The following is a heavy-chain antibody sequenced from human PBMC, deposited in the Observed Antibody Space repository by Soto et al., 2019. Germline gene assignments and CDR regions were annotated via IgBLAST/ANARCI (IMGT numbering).Heavy chain of an antibody. CDR2: ISGSGGST. CDR3: AKAIYIVVNYYYGMDV. D-gene: IGHD2-15*01. V-gene: IGHV3-23*01. J-gene: IGHJ6*02. Sequence: EVQLLESGGGLVQPGGSLRLSCAASGFTFSSYAMSWVRQAPGKGLEWVSAISGSGGSTYYADSVKGRFTISRDNSKNTLYLQMNSLRAEDTAVYYCAKAIYIVVNYYYGMDVRGQGTTVTVSS. CDR1: GFTFSSYA.